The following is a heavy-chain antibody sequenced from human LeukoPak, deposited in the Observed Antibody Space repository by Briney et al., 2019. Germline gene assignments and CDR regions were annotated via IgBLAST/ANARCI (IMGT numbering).Heavy chain of an antibody. Sequence: SETLSLTCDVYGGSFSGCHCNWLRRPPGKGLDWIGEINHSGNTNYNPSLKSRVTISVDTSKNQFSLKLSSVTAADTAVYYCARESYSSGWNDYWGQGTLVTVSS. D-gene: IGHD6-19*01. CDR1: GGSFSGCH. CDR3: ARESYSSGWNDY. V-gene: IGHV4-34*01. J-gene: IGHJ4*02. CDR2: INHSGNT.